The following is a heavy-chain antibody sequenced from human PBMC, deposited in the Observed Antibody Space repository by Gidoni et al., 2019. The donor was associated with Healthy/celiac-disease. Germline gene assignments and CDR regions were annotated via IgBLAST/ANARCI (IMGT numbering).Heavy chain of an antibody. Sequence: EVQLLESGGGLVQPGGSLRLPCAASGFTFSGYAMSWVRQAPGKGREWVSAIRGTGGSTYYADSVKGRFTISRDNSKNTLYLQMNSLRAEGTAVYYCAKYTRWYKGWYFDYWGQGTLVTVSS. J-gene: IGHJ4*02. V-gene: IGHV3-23*01. CDR1: GFTFSGYA. D-gene: IGHD1-1*01. CDR2: IRGTGGST. CDR3: AKYTRWYKGWYFDY.